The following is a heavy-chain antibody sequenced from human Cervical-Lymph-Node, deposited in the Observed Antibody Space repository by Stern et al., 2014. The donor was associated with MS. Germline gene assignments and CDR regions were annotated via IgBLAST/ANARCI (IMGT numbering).Heavy chain of an antibody. J-gene: IGHJ6*02. V-gene: IGHV1-46*02. CDR3: AVRYCSGGRCYSVPDV. CDR1: EYTHNNYL. Sequence: QMQLVKSGSEVKKPGASVKVSCKASEYTHNNYLIHWVRQAPGQRPDWMGVINPSGATNYAQKVQDRVTMTTDASTSTFYMELSRLRSEDTAVYYCAVRYCSGGRCYSVPDVWGQGTTVIVSS. CDR2: INPSGAT. D-gene: IGHD2-15*01.